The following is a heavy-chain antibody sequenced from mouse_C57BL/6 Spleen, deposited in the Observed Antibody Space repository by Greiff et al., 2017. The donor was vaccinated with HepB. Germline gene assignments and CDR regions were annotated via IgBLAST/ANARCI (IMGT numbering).Heavy chain of an antibody. CDR1: GYTFTSYT. CDR3: ARSSYYGSSLFDY. CDR2: INPSSGYT. J-gene: IGHJ2*01. D-gene: IGHD1-1*01. Sequence: QVQLKESGAELARPGASVKMSCKASGYTFTSYTMHWVKQRPGQGLEWIGYINPSSGYTKYNQKFKDKATLTADKSSSTAYMQLSSLTSEDSAVYYCARSSYYGSSLFDYWGQGTTLTVSS. V-gene: IGHV1-4*01.